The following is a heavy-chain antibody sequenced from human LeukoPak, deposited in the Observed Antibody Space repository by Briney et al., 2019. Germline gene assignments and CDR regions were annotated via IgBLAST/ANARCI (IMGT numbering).Heavy chain of an antibody. J-gene: IGHJ4*02. Sequence: PGGSLRLSCAASGFTFSSYSMNWVRQAPGKGLEWVSSISSSSSYIYYADSVKGRFTISRDNAKNSLYLQMNSLRAEDTAVYYCASKVTGTYDYWGQGTLVTVSS. CDR3: ASKVTGTYDY. D-gene: IGHD1-20*01. CDR2: ISSSSSYI. V-gene: IGHV3-21*04. CDR1: GFTFSSYS.